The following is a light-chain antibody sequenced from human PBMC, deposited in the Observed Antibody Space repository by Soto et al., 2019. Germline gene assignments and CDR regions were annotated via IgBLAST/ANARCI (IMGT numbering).Light chain of an antibody. J-gene: IGLJ3*02. CDR3: AAWDGSLNGWV. V-gene: IGLV1-44*01. CDR1: SSNIGSNT. CDR2: SNV. Sequence: QSVLTQAPSASVTPGQRVTISCSGSSSNIGSNTVSWYQQVPGTAPKLLIYSNVQRPSGVPDRFSGSKSGTSASLAIGGLQSEDEADYYCAAWDGSLNGWVFGGGTKLTVL.